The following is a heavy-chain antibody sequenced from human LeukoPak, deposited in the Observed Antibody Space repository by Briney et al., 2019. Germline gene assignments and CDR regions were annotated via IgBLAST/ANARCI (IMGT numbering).Heavy chain of an antibody. Sequence: ASVKVSCKASGNTFTRYDINWVRQATGQGLEWMGWMNPNSGTTGNAQKFQGRVTITRDTSISTAYMELSSLTSEDTAVYYCARVVEGAFDIWGQGTMVIVSS. J-gene: IGHJ3*02. CDR2: MNPNSGTT. CDR1: GNTFTRYD. CDR3: ARVVEGAFDI. V-gene: IGHV1-8*03.